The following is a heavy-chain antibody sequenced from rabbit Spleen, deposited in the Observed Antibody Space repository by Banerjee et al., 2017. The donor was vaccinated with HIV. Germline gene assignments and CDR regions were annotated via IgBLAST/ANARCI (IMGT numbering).Heavy chain of an antibody. CDR3: ARDLTGVIGWNFGW. D-gene: IGHD4-1*01. CDR2: IYNGDIGSRT. Sequence: QQLVESGGGLVKPGASLTLTCKASGFSFSSGYDMCWVRQAPGKGLEWIACIYNGDIGSRTYYASWVNGRFTISSDNARTTVDLKMTSLTAADTATYFCARDLTGVIGWNFGWWGPGTLVTVS. V-gene: IGHV1S40*01. CDR1: GFSFSSGYD. J-gene: IGHJ6*01.